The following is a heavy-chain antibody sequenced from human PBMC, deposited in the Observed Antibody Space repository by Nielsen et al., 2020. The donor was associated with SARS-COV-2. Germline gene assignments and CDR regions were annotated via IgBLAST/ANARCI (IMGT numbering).Heavy chain of an antibody. CDR2: IYYSGST. Sequence: SETLSLTCTVSGGSISSYYWSWIRQPPGKGLEWIGYIYYSGSTNYNPSLKSRVTISVDTSKNQFSLKLSSVIAADTAVYYCARAAGSSIDYWGQGTLVTVSS. J-gene: IGHJ4*02. CDR3: ARAAGSSIDY. CDR1: GGSISSYY. D-gene: IGHD3-10*01. V-gene: IGHV4-59*01.